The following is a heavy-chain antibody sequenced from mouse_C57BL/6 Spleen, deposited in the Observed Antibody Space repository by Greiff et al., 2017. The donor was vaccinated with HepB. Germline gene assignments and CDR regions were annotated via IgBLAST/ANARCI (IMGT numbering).Heavy chain of an antibody. CDR2: IYPRSGNT. CDR3: ALNWDLERFAY. J-gene: IGHJ3*01. CDR1: GYTFTSYG. D-gene: IGHD4-1*01. V-gene: IGHV1-81*01. Sequence: ESGAELARPGASVKLSCKASGYTFTSYGISWVKQRTGQGLEWIGEIYPRSGNTYYNEKFKGKATLTADKSSSTAYMELRSLTSEDSAVYFCALNWDLERFAYWGQGTLVTVSA.